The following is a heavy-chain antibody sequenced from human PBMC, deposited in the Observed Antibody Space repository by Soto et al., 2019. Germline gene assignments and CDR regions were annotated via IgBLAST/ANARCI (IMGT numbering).Heavy chain of an antibody. J-gene: IGHJ6*02. CDR2: ISSSGSTI. Sequence: GGSLRLSCAASGFTFSSYEMNWVRQAPGKGLEWVSYISSSGSTIYYADSVKGRFTISRDNAKNSLYLQMNSLRAEDTAVYYCVKDDNDYKPGYYYYGMDVWGQGTTVTVSS. CDR1: GFTFSSYE. CDR3: VKDDNDYKPGYYYYGMDV. V-gene: IGHV3-48*03. D-gene: IGHD4-4*01.